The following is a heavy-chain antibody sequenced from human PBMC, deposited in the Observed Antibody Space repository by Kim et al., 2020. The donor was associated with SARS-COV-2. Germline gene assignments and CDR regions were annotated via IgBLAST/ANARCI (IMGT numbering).Heavy chain of an antibody. CDR2: IKQDGSNH. Sequence: GGSLRLSCAASGFTFSKFWMSWVRQAPGKGPEWVADIKQDGSNHYYVDSVKGRFTILRDDAKNSLYLQMNSLRAEDTAMYYCARGMSLGRFDPWGQGTLVSVSS. V-gene: IGHV3-7*01. CDR3: ARGMSLGRFDP. CDR1: GFTFSKFW. J-gene: IGHJ5*02. D-gene: IGHD1-26*01.